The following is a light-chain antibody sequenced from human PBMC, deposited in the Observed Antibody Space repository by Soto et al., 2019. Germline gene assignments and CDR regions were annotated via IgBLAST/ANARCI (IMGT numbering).Light chain of an antibody. V-gene: IGKV1-39*01. Sequence: IQLTHSPSSLSASVGYRFIITCRASQSISSYLNWYQQKQGKAPKLLIYAASSLQSGVPSRFSGSGYGTDLTLTISSLQNEDFETYYCQQSYSNPITFGHGTRLEIK. J-gene: IGKJ5*01. CDR3: QQSYSNPIT. CDR1: QSISSY. CDR2: AAS.